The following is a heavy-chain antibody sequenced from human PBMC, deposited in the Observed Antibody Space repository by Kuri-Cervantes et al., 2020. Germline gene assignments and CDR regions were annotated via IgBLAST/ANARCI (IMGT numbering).Heavy chain of an antibody. CDR2: ISYDGSDK. J-gene: IGHJ3*02. CDR1: GFTFSSYG. D-gene: IGHD3-10*01. CDR3: ARAGGLLWFGELGAFDI. V-gene: IGHV3-30*03. Sequence: GGSLRLSCAASGFTFSSYGMHWVRQAPGKGLEWVALISYDGSDKYYADSVKGRFTISRDNSKNTLYLQMGSLRAEDMAVYYCARAGGLLWFGELGAFDIWGQGTMVTVSS.